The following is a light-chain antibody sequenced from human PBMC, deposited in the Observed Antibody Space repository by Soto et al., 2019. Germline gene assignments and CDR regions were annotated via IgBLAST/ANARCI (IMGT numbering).Light chain of an antibody. J-gene: IGKJ4*01. CDR2: GVS. V-gene: IGKV3-20*01. CDR1: QSVNTKY. CDR3: QQYNSWPT. Sequence: EIVLTQSPGTLSLSPGERATLSCRASQSVNTKYLAWYQQKPGQAPRLLIYGVSSRATGIPDRFSGSGSGTDFILTISSLQSEDFAVYYCQQYNSWPTFGGGTKVEIK.